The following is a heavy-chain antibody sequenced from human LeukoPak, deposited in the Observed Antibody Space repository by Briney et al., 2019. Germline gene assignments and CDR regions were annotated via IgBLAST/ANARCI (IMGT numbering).Heavy chain of an antibody. CDR3: ARGRGVHDSHTYDYFDY. Sequence: GASVKLSFKASGYTFTSYYIHWVRQAPGQGLEWMGIINPAGGSTTYAQKFQGSRLTLTRDTSTSTVYMELSSLRSEDTAVYYCARGRGVHDSHTYDYFDYWGQGSLVTVSS. D-gene: IGHD3-22*01. V-gene: IGHV1-46*01. J-gene: IGHJ4*02. CDR2: INPAGGST. CDR1: GYTFTSYY.